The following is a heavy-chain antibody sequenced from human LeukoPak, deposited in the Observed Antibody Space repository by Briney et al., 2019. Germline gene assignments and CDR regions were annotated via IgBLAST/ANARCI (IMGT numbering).Heavy chain of an antibody. V-gene: IGHV4-59*08. Sequence: SETLSLTCTVSGGSISSYYWSWIRQPPGMGLEWIGYIYYSGSTNYNPSLKSRVTISVDTSKNQFSLKLSSVTAADTAVYYCARRFTFGGVIPPDAFDIWGQGTMVTVSS. CDR3: ARRFTFGGVIPPDAFDI. CDR2: IYYSGST. D-gene: IGHD3-16*02. J-gene: IGHJ3*02. CDR1: GGSISSYY.